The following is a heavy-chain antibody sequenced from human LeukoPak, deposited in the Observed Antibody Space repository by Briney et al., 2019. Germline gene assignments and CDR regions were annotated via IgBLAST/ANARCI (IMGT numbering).Heavy chain of an antibody. J-gene: IGHJ3*02. Sequence: GGSLRLSCAASGFTFSSYSMNWVRQAPGKGLEWVSSISSSSSYIYYADSVKGRFTISRDNAKNSLYLQMNSLRAEDTAVYYCARDYRETDAFDIWGQGTMVTVSS. CDR1: GFTFSSYS. CDR3: ARDYRETDAFDI. D-gene: IGHD5-24*01. V-gene: IGHV3-21*01. CDR2: ISSSSSYI.